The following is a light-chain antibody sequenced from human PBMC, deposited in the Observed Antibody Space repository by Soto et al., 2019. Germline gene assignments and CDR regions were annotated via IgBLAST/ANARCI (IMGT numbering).Light chain of an antibody. CDR2: DDG. V-gene: IGLV3-21*02. CDR3: QVWDIRRDQYL. CDR1: NIESKS. Sequence: SYELTQPPSVSVAPGQTARITCGGNNIESKSVHWYQQRPGQAPVLVLYDDGNRPPGIPERLSGSNSGSTATLTISSVEASDEADYFCQVWDIRRDQYLFGPGTKVTVL. J-gene: IGLJ1*01.